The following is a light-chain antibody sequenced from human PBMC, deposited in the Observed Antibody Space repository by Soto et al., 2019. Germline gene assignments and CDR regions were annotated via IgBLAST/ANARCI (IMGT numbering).Light chain of an antibody. CDR2: EVS. CDR1: SSDVGGYNY. V-gene: IGLV2-14*01. CDR3: SSYTSSSTPYV. Sequence: QSVLTQPASVSGSPGQSITISCTGTSSDVGGYNYVSWYQQHPGKAPKLMIYEVSNRHSGVSNRFSGSKSGNTASLTISGLQAEDEADYYYSSYTSSSTPYVFGTGTKVTVL. J-gene: IGLJ1*01.